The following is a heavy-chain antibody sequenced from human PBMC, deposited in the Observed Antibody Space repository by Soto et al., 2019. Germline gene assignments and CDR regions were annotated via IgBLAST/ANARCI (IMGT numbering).Heavy chain of an antibody. Sequence: QLQLQESGPGLVKPSQTLSLTCAVSGGSISSGGYSWSWIRQPPGKGLEWIGYIYHSGSTYYNPSLKSRVTISVDRSRIQFSLKLSSVTAADTAVYYCARHPIVRNAFDIWGQGTMVTVSS. CDR1: GGSISSGGYS. CDR2: IYHSGST. V-gene: IGHV4-30-2*01. CDR3: ARHPIVRNAFDI. D-gene: IGHD3-16*02. J-gene: IGHJ3*02.